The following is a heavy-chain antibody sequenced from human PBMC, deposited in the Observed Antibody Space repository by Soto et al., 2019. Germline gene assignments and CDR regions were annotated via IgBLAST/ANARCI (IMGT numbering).Heavy chain of an antibody. CDR3: AREFTMVRGVISTIYGMDV. CDR1: GGSISSSSYY. CDR2: INHSGST. D-gene: IGHD3-10*01. V-gene: IGHV4-39*07. Sequence: SETLSLTCTVSGGSISSSSYYWSWIRQPPGKGLEWIGEINHSGSTNYNPSLKSRVTISVDTSKNQFSLKLSSVTAADTAVYYCAREFTMVRGVISTIYGMDVWGQGTTVTVSS. J-gene: IGHJ6*02.